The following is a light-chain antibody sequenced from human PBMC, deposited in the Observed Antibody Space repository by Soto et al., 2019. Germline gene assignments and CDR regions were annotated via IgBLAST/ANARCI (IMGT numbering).Light chain of an antibody. CDR1: QSIRSNH. CDR2: GAS. J-gene: IGKJ5*01. CDR3: QQYGTSPTT. V-gene: IGKV3-20*01. Sequence: EIVLAQSPDTLPLSPGERVILSCRASQSIRSNHLAWYQQKPGQAPRPLMYGASIRATGIPDTFSGSGSGTDFTLTISRLEPEDFGVYYCQQYGTSPTTFGQGTRLDIK.